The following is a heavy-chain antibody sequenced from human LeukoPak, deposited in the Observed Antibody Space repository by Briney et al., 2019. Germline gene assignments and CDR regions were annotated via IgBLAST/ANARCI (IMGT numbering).Heavy chain of an antibody. V-gene: IGHV1-46*01. D-gene: IGHD6-6*01. Sequence: ASVKVSCKASGGTFSSYAISWVRQAPGQGLEWMGIINPSGGSTSYAQKFQGRVTMTRDMSTSTVYMELSSLRSEDTAVYYCARDLEYSSSSGDYWGQGTLVTVSS. CDR2: INPSGGST. CDR3: ARDLEYSSSSGDY. J-gene: IGHJ4*02. CDR1: GGTFSSYA.